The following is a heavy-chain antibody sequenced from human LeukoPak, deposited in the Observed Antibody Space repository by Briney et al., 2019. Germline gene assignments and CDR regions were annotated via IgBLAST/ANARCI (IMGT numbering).Heavy chain of an antibody. D-gene: IGHD6-19*01. V-gene: IGHV4-4*02. CDR2: VNLQGST. J-gene: IGHJ4*02. Sequence: SGTLSLTCGVSGGSISNTNWWTWVRQPPGKGLEWIGEVNLQGSTNYNPSLKSRVAISVDKSENHISLKLTSVTAADTAVYYCARDHGRSSSAWPAGYWGQGTLVTVSS. CDR1: GGSISNTNW. CDR3: ARDHGRSSSAWPAGY.